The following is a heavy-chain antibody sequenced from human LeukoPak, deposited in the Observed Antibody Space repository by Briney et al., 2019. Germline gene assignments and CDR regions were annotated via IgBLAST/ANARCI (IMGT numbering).Heavy chain of an antibody. CDR2: ISTSSSYI. D-gene: IGHD1-14*01. V-gene: IGHV3-21*01. CDR1: GFTFSSYG. CDR3: ARGTLNIPGEHGAFDY. Sequence: GGSLRLSCAASGFTFSSYGMNWVRQAPGKGLEWVSSISTSSSYIYYADSVKGRFTISRDNAKKSLYLQMNSLRAEDTAVYYCARGTLNIPGEHGAFDYWGQGTLVTVSS. J-gene: IGHJ4*02.